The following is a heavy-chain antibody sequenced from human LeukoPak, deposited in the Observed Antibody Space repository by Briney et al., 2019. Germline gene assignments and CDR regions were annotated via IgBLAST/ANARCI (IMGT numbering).Heavy chain of an antibody. CDR3: ARVGYCTNGVCYKGDY. J-gene: IGHJ4*02. CDR1: GYTFTGYY. D-gene: IGHD2-8*01. Sequence: APVKASSQTSGYTFTGYYMHWVRQTPGHGREWMGWINPNSGGTNNAQKFHRRVAMTRDKSISTAYMELSRLRSDDTAMYYCARVGYCTNGVCYKGDYWSQGTLVTVP. V-gene: IGHV1-2*02. CDR2: INPNSGGT.